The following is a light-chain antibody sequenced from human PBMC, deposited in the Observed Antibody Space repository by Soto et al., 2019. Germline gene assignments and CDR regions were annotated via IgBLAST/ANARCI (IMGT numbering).Light chain of an antibody. CDR1: SLDVGGYNY. V-gene: IGLV2-14*01. CDR3: SSYTRRNPLGV. J-gene: IGLJ2*01. CDR2: DVS. Sequence: QSALTQPASVSGSPGQSITISCTGSSLDVGGYNYVSWYQQHPGKAPKLMIHDVSNRPSGVSNRFSGSKSGNTASLTISGLQAEDEAVYYCSSYTRRNPLGVFGGGTKLTVL.